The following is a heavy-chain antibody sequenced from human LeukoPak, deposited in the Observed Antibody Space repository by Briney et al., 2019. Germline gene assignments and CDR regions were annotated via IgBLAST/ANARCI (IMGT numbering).Heavy chain of an antibody. V-gene: IGHV4-59*01. CDR1: GGSISSYY. CDR3: ARIYSLYYYYYMDV. CDR2: IYYSGST. J-gene: IGHJ6*03. D-gene: IGHD5-18*01. Sequence: SETLSLTYTVSGGSISSYYWSWIRQPPGKGLEWIGYIYYSGSTNYNPSLKSRVTISVDTSKNQFSLKLSSVTAADTAVYYCARIYSLYYYYYMDVWGKGTTVTVSS.